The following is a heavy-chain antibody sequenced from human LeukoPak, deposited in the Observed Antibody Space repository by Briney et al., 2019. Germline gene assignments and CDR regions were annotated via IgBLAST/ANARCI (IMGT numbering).Heavy chain of an antibody. CDR1: GGSISSGSYY. V-gene: IGHV4-39*07. CDR3: AREGITIFGVVNNWFDP. D-gene: IGHD3-3*01. CDR2: IYYSGST. Sequence: PSETLSLTCTVSGGSISSGSYYWGWIRQPPGKGLEWIGSIYYSGSTYYNPSLKSRVTISVDTSKNQFSLKLSSVTAADTAVYYCAREGITIFGVVNNWFDPWGQGTLVTVSS. J-gene: IGHJ5*02.